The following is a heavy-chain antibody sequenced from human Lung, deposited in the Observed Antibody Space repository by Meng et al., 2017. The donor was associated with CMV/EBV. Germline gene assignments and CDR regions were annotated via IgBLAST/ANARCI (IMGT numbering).Heavy chain of an antibody. CDR1: GFTFSSYW. Sequence: GGSLRLSCAASGFTFSSYWMHWVRQAPGKGLVWVSRINSDGSSTSYADSVKGRFTISRDNAKNTLYLQMNSLRAEDTAVYYCARDLRVRGVKGGSRYYGMDVXGQGXTVTVSS. CDR2: INSDGSST. CDR3: ARDLRVRGVKGGSRYYGMDV. V-gene: IGHV3-74*01. D-gene: IGHD3-10*01. J-gene: IGHJ6*02.